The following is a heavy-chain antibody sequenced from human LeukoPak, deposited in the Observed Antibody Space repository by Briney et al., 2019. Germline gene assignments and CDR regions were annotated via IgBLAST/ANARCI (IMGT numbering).Heavy chain of an antibody. J-gene: IGHJ4*02. V-gene: IGHV1-69*02. CDR3: ARAHCSGGSCYFDY. CDR2: IIPILGIA. D-gene: IGHD2-15*01. Sequence: SVKVSCKASGGTFSSYTISWVRQAPGQGLEWMGRIIPILGIANYAQKFQGRVTITADKSTCTAYMELSSLRSEDTAVYYCARAHCSGGSCYFDYWGQGTLVTVSS. CDR1: GGTFSSYT.